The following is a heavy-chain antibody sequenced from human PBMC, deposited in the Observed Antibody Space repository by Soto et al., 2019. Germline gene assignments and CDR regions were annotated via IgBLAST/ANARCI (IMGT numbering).Heavy chain of an antibody. CDR1: GGSISSSSYY. CDR3: ARLHSYGPAGYMDV. J-gene: IGHJ6*03. CDR2: IYYSGST. Sequence: SETLSLTCTVSGGSISSSSYYWGWIRQPPGKGLEWIGSIYYSGSTYYNPSLKSRVTISVDTSKNQFSLKLSSVTAADTAVYYCARLHSYGPAGYMDVWGKGTTVTVSS. V-gene: IGHV4-39*01. D-gene: IGHD5-18*01.